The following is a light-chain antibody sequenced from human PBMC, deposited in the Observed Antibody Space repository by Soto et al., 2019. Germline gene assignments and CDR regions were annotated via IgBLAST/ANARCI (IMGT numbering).Light chain of an antibody. J-gene: IGKJ1*01. Sequence: DIQMTQSPSTLSASVGDRVTITCRASQSIDSWLAWYQQKPGKTPNLLIYEASSLESGVPSRFSGSGSGTEFTLTICSLQPDDFATHYCQQYSSYSAGTFGQGTKVEIK. CDR1: QSIDSW. CDR2: EAS. V-gene: IGKV1-5*03. CDR3: QQYSSYSAGT.